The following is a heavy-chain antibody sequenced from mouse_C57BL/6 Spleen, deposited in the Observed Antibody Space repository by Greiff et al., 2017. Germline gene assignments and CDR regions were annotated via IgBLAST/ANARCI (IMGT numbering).Heavy chain of an antibody. CDR1: GYAFSSYW. Sequence: VQLQQSGAELVKPGASVKISCKASGYAFSSYWMNWVKQRPGKGLEWIGQIYPGDGDTNYNGKFKGKATLTADKSSSTAYMPLSRLTSEDSAVYFCARMAYGSISYYFDYWGQGTTLTVSS. V-gene: IGHV1-80*01. CDR3: ARMAYGSISYYFDY. D-gene: IGHD1-1*01. CDR2: IYPGDGDT. J-gene: IGHJ2*01.